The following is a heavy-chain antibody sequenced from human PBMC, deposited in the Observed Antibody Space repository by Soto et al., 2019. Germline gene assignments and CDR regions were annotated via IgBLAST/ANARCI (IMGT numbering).Heavy chain of an antibody. D-gene: IGHD3-10*01. CDR3: AVGRYYGSYYYYGMDV. CDR2: ISAYNGNT. CDR1: GYTFTSYG. V-gene: IGHV1-18*01. Sequence: QVQLVQSGAEVKKPGASVKVSCKASGYTFTSYGISWVRQAPGQGLEWMGWISAYNGNTNYAQKRQGRVTMTTDTSTSTAYMELRSLRSDDTAVYYCAVGRYYGSYYYYGMDVWGQGTTVTVSS. J-gene: IGHJ6*02.